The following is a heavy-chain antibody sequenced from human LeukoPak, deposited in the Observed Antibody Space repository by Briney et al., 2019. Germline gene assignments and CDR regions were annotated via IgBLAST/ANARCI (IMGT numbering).Heavy chain of an antibody. V-gene: IGHV4-34*01. D-gene: IGHD5-12*01. J-gene: IGHJ4*02. Sequence: SETLSLTCAVSGGSFSGYYWSWIRQPPGKGLEWIGEINHSGNTNYNPSLKSRVTISVDTSNNQFSLKLSSVTAADTAVYYCARDGDMSATIFDFWGQGTLVTVSS. CDR1: GGSFSGYY. CDR3: ARDGDMSATIFDF. CDR2: INHSGNT.